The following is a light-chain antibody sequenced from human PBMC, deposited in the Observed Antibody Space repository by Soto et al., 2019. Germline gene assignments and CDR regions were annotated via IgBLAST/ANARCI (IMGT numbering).Light chain of an antibody. Sequence: DILLTQSPSSLSASVGDRVTITCRASQGINTDLAWYQQKPGKAPKSLIYSASSLQRGVPSRFSGSGSGTEFTLTVSSLQPEDFATYYCQQSYSTPRTFGQGTKVDIK. CDR2: SAS. CDR3: QQSYSTPRT. J-gene: IGKJ1*01. V-gene: IGKV1-9*01. CDR1: QGINTD.